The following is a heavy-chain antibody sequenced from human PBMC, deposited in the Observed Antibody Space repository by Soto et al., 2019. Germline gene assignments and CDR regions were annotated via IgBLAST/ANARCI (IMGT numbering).Heavy chain of an antibody. J-gene: IGHJ6*02. CDR2: IIPIFGTA. V-gene: IGHV1-69*06. CDR3: ARGNMVRPRGDYNYGMDV. D-gene: IGHD3-10*01. CDR1: GGTFSSYA. Sequence: QVQLVQSGAEVKKPGSSVKVSCKASGGTFSSYAISWVRQAPGQGLEWMGGIIPIFGTANYAQKFQGRVTITADKSTSTAYMELSSLRSEDTAVYYCARGNMVRPRGDYNYGMDVWGQGTTVTVSS.